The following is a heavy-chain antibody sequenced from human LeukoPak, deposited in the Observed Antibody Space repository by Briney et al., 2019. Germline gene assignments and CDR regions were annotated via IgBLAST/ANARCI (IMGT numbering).Heavy chain of an antibody. Sequence: GGSLRLSCAASGFTFSSYAMSWVRQAPGKGLEWVSAISGCGGSTYYADSVKGRFTISRDNSKNTLYLQMNSLRAEDTAVYYCAIFRSGYYYGMDVWGQGTTVTVSS. J-gene: IGHJ6*02. CDR1: GFTFSSYA. CDR2: ISGCGGST. CDR3: AIFRSGYYYGMDV. D-gene: IGHD3-9*01. V-gene: IGHV3-23*01.